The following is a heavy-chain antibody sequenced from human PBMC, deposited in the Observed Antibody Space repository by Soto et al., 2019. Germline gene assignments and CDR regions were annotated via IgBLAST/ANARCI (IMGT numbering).Heavy chain of an antibody. CDR3: ARVLYYGSGTSDL. V-gene: IGHV4-30-4*01. Sequence: QVQLQESGPGLVKPSQTLSLTCTVSGGSISSGDYYWSWIRQPPGKGLEWIGYIYYSGSAYYSPYLKSRLTISVDTSKNHFSLKLSSVTAADTAVYYCARVLYYGSGTSDLWGQGTLVTVSS. CDR2: IYYSGSA. CDR1: GGSISSGDYY. D-gene: IGHD3-10*01. J-gene: IGHJ5*02.